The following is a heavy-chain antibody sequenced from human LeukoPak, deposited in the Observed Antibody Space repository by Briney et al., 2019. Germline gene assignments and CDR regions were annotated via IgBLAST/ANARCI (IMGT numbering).Heavy chain of an antibody. CDR2: INTNTGNP. CDR3: ARVGPHYDILTGYHQATYYCYGMDV. D-gene: IGHD3-9*01. Sequence: ASVKVSCKASGYTFTSYAMNWVRQAPGQGLEWMGWINTNTGNPTYAQGFTGRFVFSLDTSVSTAYLQISSLKAEDTAVYYCARVGPHYDILTGYHQATYYCYGMDVWGQGTTVTVSS. J-gene: IGHJ6*02. V-gene: IGHV7-4-1*02. CDR1: GYTFTSYA.